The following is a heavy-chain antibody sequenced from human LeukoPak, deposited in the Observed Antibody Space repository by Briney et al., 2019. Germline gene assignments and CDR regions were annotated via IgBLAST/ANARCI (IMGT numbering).Heavy chain of an antibody. CDR3: ARVNRGPYFDWLGPDYYYYMDV. D-gene: IGHD3-9*01. CDR2: ISAYNGNT. V-gene: IGHV1-18*01. Sequence: ASVKVSCKASGYTFTSYGITWVRQAPGQGLEWMGWISAYNGNTKYAQKLQGRVTMTTDTSTSTAYMELRSLRSDDTAVYYCARVNRGPYFDWLGPDYYYYMDVWGKGTTVTVSS. CDR1: GYTFTSYG. J-gene: IGHJ6*03.